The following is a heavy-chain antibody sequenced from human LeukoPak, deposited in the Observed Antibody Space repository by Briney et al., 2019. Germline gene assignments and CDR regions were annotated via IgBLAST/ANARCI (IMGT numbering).Heavy chain of an antibody. Sequence: SETLSLTCTVSGGSITSYYWSWLRQPAGKGLEWIGRIHTSGSTDYNPSLKTRVTMSVDTSKNQFSLKLSSVTAADTAVYYCARDVQLDPYYFDYWGRGTLVTVSS. CDR3: ARDVQLDPYYFDY. V-gene: IGHV4-4*07. J-gene: IGHJ4*02. CDR1: GGSITSYY. CDR2: IHTSGST. D-gene: IGHD3/OR15-3a*01.